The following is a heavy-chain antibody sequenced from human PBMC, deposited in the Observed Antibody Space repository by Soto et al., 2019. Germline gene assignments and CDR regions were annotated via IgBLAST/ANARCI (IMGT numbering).Heavy chain of an antibody. V-gene: IGHV3-15*01. J-gene: IGHJ4*02. CDR2: IRSQIDGGTT. CDR1: GFAFTNAR. D-gene: IGHD4-17*01. Sequence: EVELVESGGVLVKPGGSLRLSCAASGFAFTNARMTWVRQAPGKALEWVGRIRSQIDGGTTDYAAPVKGRFTISRDDSKNTLYLQMNSLKTEDTAVYYCTTVAYGEYVSDYWGQGTLVTVSS. CDR3: TTVAYGEYVSDY.